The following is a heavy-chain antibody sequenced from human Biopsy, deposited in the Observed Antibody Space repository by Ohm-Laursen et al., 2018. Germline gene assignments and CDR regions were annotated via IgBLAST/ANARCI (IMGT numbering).Heavy chain of an antibody. CDR2: IYSSGIT. Sequence: SDTLSLTCTVSGGSMIHYYWNWIRQSPGKGLEWIAYIYSSGITNYNPSLKSRLTISIDTSKNQFSLKLNSMTTADTAVYYRARGQDYGGNKAFDIWGQGTKVTVSP. J-gene: IGHJ3*02. V-gene: IGHV4-59*07. D-gene: IGHD4-23*01. CDR1: GGSMIHYY. CDR3: ARGQDYGGNKAFDI.